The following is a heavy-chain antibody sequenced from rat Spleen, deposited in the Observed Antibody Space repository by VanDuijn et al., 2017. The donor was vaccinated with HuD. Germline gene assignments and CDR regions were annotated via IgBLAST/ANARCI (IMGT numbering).Heavy chain of an antibody. Sequence: QVRLKESGPRLVQPSQTLSVTCTVSGFSLTTYHVSWVRQPPGKGMEWVGAIWKGGSTDYKSALKSRLSISRDTSKSQVFLKMNSLQTEDTAMYFCARSHTMGISFDYWGQGVMVTVSS. D-gene: IGHD1-7*01. CDR3: ARSHTMGISFDY. J-gene: IGHJ2*01. V-gene: IGHV2-61*01. CDR1: GFSLTTYH. CDR2: IWKGGST.